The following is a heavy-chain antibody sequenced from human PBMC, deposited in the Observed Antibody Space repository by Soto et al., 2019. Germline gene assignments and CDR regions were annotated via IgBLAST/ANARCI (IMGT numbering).Heavy chain of an antibody. CDR3: ARRGRSSWYGY. Sequence: PSETLSLTCIVSAGSISSYYWTWIRQPPGKGLEWIGYIYYSGSTNYNPSLKSRVTISIDTSKNEFSLKLSSVTAADTAVYYCARRGRSSWYGYSGQGTLVTVSS. D-gene: IGHD6-13*01. J-gene: IGHJ4*02. CDR1: AGSISSYY. CDR2: IYYSGST. V-gene: IGHV4-59*08.